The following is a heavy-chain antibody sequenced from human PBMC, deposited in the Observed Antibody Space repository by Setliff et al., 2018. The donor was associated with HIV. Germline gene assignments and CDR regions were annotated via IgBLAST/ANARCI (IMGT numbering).Heavy chain of an antibody. D-gene: IGHD3-22*01. CDR3: ARESYYYDSSGQGPFKYFQH. Sequence: SETLSLTCTVSGGSITSGNYFWTWIRQPAGKGLEWIGHIYTDGSTNYNPSFRSRVTISVDSSKNQFSLKLSSVTAADTAVYYCARESYYYDSSGQGPFKYFQHWGQGTLVTV. J-gene: IGHJ1*01. CDR2: IYTDGST. V-gene: IGHV4-61*09. CDR1: GGSITSGNYF.